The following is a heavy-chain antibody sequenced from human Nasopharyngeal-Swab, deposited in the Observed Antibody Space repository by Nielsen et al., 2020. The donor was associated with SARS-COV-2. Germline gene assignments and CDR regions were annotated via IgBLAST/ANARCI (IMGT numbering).Heavy chain of an antibody. V-gene: IGHV3-7*04. CDR3: AREAYYNAVDY. Sequence: GGSPRLSSGASGITLSSDWMNWVRQAPGKGLGWVANIKQDGSEKYNMDSVKGRFTISRDKAKNSLYLQMNSLRGEDTAVYYCAREAYYNAVDYWGPGTLVTVSS. D-gene: IGHD3-10*01. CDR1: GITLSSDW. J-gene: IGHJ4*02. CDR2: IKQDGSEK.